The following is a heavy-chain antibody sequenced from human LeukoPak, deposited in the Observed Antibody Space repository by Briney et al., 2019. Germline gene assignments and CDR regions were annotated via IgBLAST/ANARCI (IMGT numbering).Heavy chain of an antibody. V-gene: IGHV4-30-2*01. Sequence: SETLSLTCTVSGGSISSGGYYWSWIRQPPGKGLEWIGYIYHSGSTYYNPSLKSRVTISVDRSKNQFSLKLSSVTAADTAVYYCARDGTRGRIAALDYWGQGTLVTVSS. CDR3: ARDGTRGRIAALDY. CDR1: GGSISSGGYY. D-gene: IGHD6-6*01. CDR2: IYHSGST. J-gene: IGHJ4*02.